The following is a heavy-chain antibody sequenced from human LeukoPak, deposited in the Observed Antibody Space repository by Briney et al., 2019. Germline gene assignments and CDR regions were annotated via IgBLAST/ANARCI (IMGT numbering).Heavy chain of an antibody. CDR3: AREGFHGRELFPTFDY. D-gene: IGHD3-10*01. CDR1: GGTFSSYA. V-gene: IGHV1-69*13. Sequence: GASVKVSCTASGGTFSSYAISWVRQAPGQGLEWMGGIIPIFGTANYAQKFQGRVTITADESTSTVYMELSSLRSEDTAVYYCAREGFHGRELFPTFDYWGQGTLVTVSS. CDR2: IIPIFGTA. J-gene: IGHJ4*02.